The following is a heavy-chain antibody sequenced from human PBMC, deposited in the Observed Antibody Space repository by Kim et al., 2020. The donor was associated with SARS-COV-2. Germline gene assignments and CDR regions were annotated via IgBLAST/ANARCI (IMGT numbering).Heavy chain of an antibody. J-gene: IGHJ6*02. CDR1: GFTFSSYA. Sequence: GGSLRLSCAASGFTFSSYAMHWVRQAPGKGLEYVSAISSNGGSTYYANSVKGRFTISRDNSKNTLYLQMGSLRAEDMAVYYCARDSGEYYGMDVWGQGTTVTVSS. CDR3: ARDSGEYYGMDV. D-gene: IGHD3-16*01. CDR2: ISSNGGST. V-gene: IGHV3-64*01.